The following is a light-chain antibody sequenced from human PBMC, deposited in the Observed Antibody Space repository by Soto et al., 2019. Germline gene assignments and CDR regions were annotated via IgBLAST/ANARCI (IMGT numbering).Light chain of an antibody. CDR2: GNN. CDR1: SSNIGAGYD. Sequence: QSVLTQPPSVSGAPGQMVTISCTGSSSNIGAGYDVHWYQQVPGTAPKLLIYGNNNRPSGVPDRFSGSRSGTSASLATTGLQAEDEADYYCQSYDGSLSGSVFGGGTKVTVL. J-gene: IGLJ2*01. CDR3: QSYDGSLSGSV. V-gene: IGLV1-40*01.